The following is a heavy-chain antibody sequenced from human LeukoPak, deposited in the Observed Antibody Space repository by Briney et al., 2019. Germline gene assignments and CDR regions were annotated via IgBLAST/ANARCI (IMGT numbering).Heavy chain of an antibody. CDR1: AGSTSSSSYY. J-gene: IGHJ3*02. V-gene: IGHV4-39*01. CDR3: ARRRTASDAFDI. Sequence: SQTLSLTCTVSAGSTSSSSYYWGWIRHPPGKGLEGIGSIYYSGSTYYNPSLKSRFTISVDTSKNQFSLKLSSVTAADTAVYYCARRRTASDAFDIWGQGTMVTVSS. D-gene: IGHD6-25*01. CDR2: IYYSGST.